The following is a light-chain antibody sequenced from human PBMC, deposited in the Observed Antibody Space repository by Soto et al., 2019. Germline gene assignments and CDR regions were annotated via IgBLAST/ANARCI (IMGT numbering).Light chain of an antibody. V-gene: IGLV2-14*01. CDR2: EVS. CDR1: SSDVGGYNY. J-gene: IGLJ1*01. CDR3: SSYTSSSTRV. Sequence: QSALTQTASVSGSPGQSITISCTGTSSDVGGYNYVSWYQQHPGKAPKLMIYEVSNRPSGVSNRFSGSKSGNTASLTISGLRAEDEADYCCSSYTSSSTRVFGTGTKLTVL.